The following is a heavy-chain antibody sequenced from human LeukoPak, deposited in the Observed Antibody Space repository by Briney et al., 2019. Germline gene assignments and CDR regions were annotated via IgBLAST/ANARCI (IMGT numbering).Heavy chain of an antibody. V-gene: IGHV3-30-3*01. CDR1: GFTFSRCA. CDR3: ARSSSYYHFGMDV. CDR2: ISYDGSNK. D-gene: IGHD3-22*01. J-gene: IGHJ6*02. Sequence: PGRSLRLSCVASGFTFSRCAMRWVRQAPGKGLEWVAVISYDGSNKYYADSVKGRFTISRDNSKNTLYLQMNSLRAEDTAVYYCARSSSYYHFGMDVWGQGTTVTVSS.